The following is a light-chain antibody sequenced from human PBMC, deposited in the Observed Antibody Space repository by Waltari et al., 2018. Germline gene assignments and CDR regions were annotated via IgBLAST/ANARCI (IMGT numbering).Light chain of an antibody. CDR1: ESITTN. CDR3: QQYSNWPPFT. Sequence: EIVMTQSPATLSVSPGERATLSCRASESITTNLAWYQPKPCQGPRLVIYGAYIRATGIPARFSGSGSGTEFTLTISSLQSEDFAVYYCQQYSNWPPFTFGPGTKVDIK. CDR2: GAY. J-gene: IGKJ3*01. V-gene: IGKV3-15*01.